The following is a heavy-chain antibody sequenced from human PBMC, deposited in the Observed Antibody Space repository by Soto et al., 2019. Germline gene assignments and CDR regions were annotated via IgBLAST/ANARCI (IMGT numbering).Heavy chain of an antibody. CDR2: IKQDGSEK. J-gene: IGHJ4*02. Sequence: EVQLVESGGGLVQPGWSLRLSCAASGFTFSSYWMSWVRQAPGKGLEWVANIKQDGSEKYNVDFVKGRFTISRDNAKNSLYLQMNSLRVEDTAVYYCARAYGSGSLSGYWGQGTLVTVSS. D-gene: IGHD3-10*01. CDR3: ARAYGSGSLSGY. V-gene: IGHV3-7*01. CDR1: GFTFSSYW.